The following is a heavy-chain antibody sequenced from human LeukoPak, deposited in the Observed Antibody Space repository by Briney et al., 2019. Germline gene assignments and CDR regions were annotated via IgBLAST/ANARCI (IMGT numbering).Heavy chain of an antibody. Sequence: GGSLRLSCAASGFTFSSYSMNWVRQAPGKGLEWVSYISSSSSTIYYADSVKGRFTISRDNAKNSLYLQMNSLRAEDTAVYYCARGPPPSSGWSGYFQHWGQGTLVTVSS. CDR1: GFTFSSYS. V-gene: IGHV3-48*01. J-gene: IGHJ1*01. CDR3: ARGPPPSSGWSGYFQH. D-gene: IGHD6-19*01. CDR2: ISSSSSTI.